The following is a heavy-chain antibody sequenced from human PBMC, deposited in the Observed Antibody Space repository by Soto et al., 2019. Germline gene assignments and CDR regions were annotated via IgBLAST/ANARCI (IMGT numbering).Heavy chain of an antibody. D-gene: IGHD3-22*01. Sequence: GGSLRLSCTASGFTFGDYAMSWFRQAPGKGLEWVGFIRSKAYGGTTEYAASVKGRFTISRDDSKSIAYLQMNSLKTEDTAVYYCTSISGYYSDYYYYGLDVWGQGTTVTVSS. CDR1: GFTFGDYA. V-gene: IGHV3-49*03. CDR2: IRSKAYGGTT. CDR3: TSISGYYSDYYYYGLDV. J-gene: IGHJ6*02.